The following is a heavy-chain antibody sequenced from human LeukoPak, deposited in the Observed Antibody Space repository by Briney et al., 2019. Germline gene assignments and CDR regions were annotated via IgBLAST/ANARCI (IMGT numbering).Heavy chain of an antibody. V-gene: IGHV1-69*06. J-gene: IGHJ5*02. Sequence: SVKVYCKASGGTFSNFAVNWVRQAPGQGLEWMGGIIPIFGTTNYAPKFQDRVTITADKSTSTAYMELSSLRSEDTAVYYCAREGGVSSWGQGTLVTVSS. CDR1: GGTFSNFA. CDR2: IIPIFGTT. CDR3: AREGGVSS.